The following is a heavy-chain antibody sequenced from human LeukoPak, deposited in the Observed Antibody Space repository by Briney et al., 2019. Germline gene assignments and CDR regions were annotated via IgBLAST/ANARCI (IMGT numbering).Heavy chain of an antibody. CDR3: ARGAYYYHRSGYYDAFDI. CDR2: IYSGGST. J-gene: IGHJ3*02. CDR1: GFTVSSNY. V-gene: IGHV3-66*02. Sequence: GESLRLSCAAAGFTVSSNYMSWVRQAPGKGLEWVSVIYSGGSTYYADSVKGRFTISRDNSKNTLYLQMNSLRAEDTAVYYCARGAYYYHRSGYYDAFDIWGRGTMVTVSS. D-gene: IGHD3-22*01.